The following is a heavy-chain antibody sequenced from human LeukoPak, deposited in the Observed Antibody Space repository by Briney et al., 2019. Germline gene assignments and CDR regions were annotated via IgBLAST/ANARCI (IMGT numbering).Heavy chain of an antibody. D-gene: IGHD3-16*02. CDR1: GYTFTSYD. CDR2: ISAYNGNT. V-gene: IGHV1-18*01. Sequence: ASVKVSCKASGYTFTSYDINWVRQAPGQGLEWMGWISAYNGNTNYAQKLQGRVTMTTDTSTSTAYMELRSLRSDDTAVYYCARELPYDYVWGSYHSGFFDYWGQGTLVTVSS. J-gene: IGHJ4*02. CDR3: ARELPYDYVWGSYHSGFFDY.